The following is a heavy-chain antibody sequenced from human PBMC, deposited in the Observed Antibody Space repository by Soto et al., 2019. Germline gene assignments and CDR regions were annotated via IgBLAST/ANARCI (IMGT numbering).Heavy chain of an antibody. V-gene: IGHV1-69*12. CDR2: IIPIFGTA. J-gene: IGHJ6*02. CDR1: GGTFSSYA. D-gene: IGHD5-18*01. Sequence: QVQLVQSGAEVKKPGSSVKVSCKASGGTFSSYAISWVRQAPGQGLEWMGGIIPIFGTANYAQKFQGRVTITADESTSTAYMELSSLRSEDTAVYYCTRGYSYGYQAYYYGMDVWGQGTTVTVSS. CDR3: TRGYSYGYQAYYYGMDV.